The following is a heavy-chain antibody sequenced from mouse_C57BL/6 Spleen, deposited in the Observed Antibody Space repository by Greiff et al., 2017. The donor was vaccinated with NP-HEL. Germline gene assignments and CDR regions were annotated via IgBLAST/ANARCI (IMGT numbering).Heavy chain of an antibody. J-gene: IGHJ4*01. CDR2: ISSGSSTI. CDR1: GFTFSDYG. D-gene: IGHD2-1*01. CDR3: ARNYYGTPYYAMDY. Sequence: DVHLVESGGGLVKPGGSLKLSCAASGFTFSDYGMHWVRQAPEKGLEWVAYISSGSSTIYYADTVKGRFTISRDNAKNTLFLQMTSLRSEDTAMYYCARNYYGTPYYAMDYWGQGTSVTVSS. V-gene: IGHV5-17*01.